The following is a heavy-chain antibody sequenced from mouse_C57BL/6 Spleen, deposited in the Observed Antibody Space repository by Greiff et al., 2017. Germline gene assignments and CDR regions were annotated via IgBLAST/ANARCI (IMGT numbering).Heavy chain of an antibody. V-gene: IGHV1-52*01. CDR2: IDPSDSET. CDR3: ATNWDFGG. D-gene: IGHD4-1*01. CDR1: GYTFTSYW. Sequence: VQLQQPGAELVRPGSSVKLSCKASGYTFTSYWMHWVKQRPIQGLEWIGNIDPSDSETHYNQKFKDKATLTVDKSSSTAYMQLSSLTSEDSAVCCCATNWDFGGWGQGATRTVAS. J-gene: IGHJ2*01.